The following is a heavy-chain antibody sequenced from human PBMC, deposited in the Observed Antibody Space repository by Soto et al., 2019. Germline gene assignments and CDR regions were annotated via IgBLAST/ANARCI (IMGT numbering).Heavy chain of an antibody. Sequence: SGGSLRLSCAASGFTFSSYGMHWVRQAPGKGLEWVAVISYDGSNKYYADSVKGRFTISRDNSKNTLYLQMNSLRAEDTAVYYCAGTTSLQWYYMDVWDKGTTVTVSS. CDR3: AGTTSLQWYYMDV. V-gene: IGHV3-30*03. J-gene: IGHJ6*03. D-gene: IGHD1-7*01. CDR1: GFTFSSYG. CDR2: ISYDGSNK.